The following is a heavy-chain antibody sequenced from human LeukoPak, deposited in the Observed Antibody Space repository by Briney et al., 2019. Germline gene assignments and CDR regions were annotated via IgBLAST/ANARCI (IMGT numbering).Heavy chain of an antibody. V-gene: IGHV1-2*06. J-gene: IGHJ4*02. CDR1: GYTFTGYY. CDR2: INPNSGGT. Sequence: GASVKVSCTASGYTFTGYYMHWVRQAPGQGLEWMGRINPNSGGTNYAQKFQGRVTMTRDTSISTAYMELSRLRSDDTAVYYCARVSFYYDSSGYIDHWGQGTLVTVSS. CDR3: ARVSFYYDSSGYIDH. D-gene: IGHD3-22*01.